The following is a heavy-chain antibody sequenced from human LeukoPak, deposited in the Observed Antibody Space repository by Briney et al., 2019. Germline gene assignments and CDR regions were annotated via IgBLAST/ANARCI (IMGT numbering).Heavy chain of an antibody. V-gene: IGHV1-2*02. J-gene: IGHJ3*02. D-gene: IGHD2-2*01. CDR1: GYTFTGYY. CDR2: MNPNSGNT. CDR3: ARAYCSSSSCYYNAFDI. Sequence: ASVKVSCKASGYTFTGYYMHWVRQATGQGLEWMGWMNPNSGNTGYAQKFQGRVTMTRDTSISTAYMELTRLRSDDTAVYYCARAYCSSSSCYYNAFDIWGQGTMVTVSS.